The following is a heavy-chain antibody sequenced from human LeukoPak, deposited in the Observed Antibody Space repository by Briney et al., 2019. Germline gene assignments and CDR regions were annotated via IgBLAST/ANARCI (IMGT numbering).Heavy chain of an antibody. CDR3: ATLYSGNDGTTQALDI. Sequence: SETLSLTCAVSGYSISSGYYWGWIRQPPGKGLGWIWSIYHSGSTYYNLSLKSRVTISVYTSKNQFSLKLSYVTAADAAVYYCATLYSGNDGTTQALDIWGQGTMVTVSS. D-gene: IGHD1-1*01. V-gene: IGHV4-38-2*01. J-gene: IGHJ3*02. CDR1: GYSISSGYY. CDR2: IYHSGST.